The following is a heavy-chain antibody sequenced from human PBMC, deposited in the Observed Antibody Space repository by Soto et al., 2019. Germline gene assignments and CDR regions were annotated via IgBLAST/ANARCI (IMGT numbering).Heavy chain of an antibody. Sequence: QVQLVESGGGVVQPGRSLRLSCAASGFTFSSYAMHWVRQAPGKGLEWVAVISYDGSNKYYADSVKGRFTIPRDNSKNTLYLQMNSLRAEDTAVYYCARDRGTGTDYYYYGMDVWGQGTTVTVSS. CDR2: ISYDGSNK. J-gene: IGHJ6*02. D-gene: IGHD1-1*01. V-gene: IGHV3-30-3*01. CDR3: ARDRGTGTDYYYYGMDV. CDR1: GFTFSSYA.